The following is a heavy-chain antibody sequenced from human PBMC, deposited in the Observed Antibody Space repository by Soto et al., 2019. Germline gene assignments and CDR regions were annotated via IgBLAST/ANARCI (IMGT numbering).Heavy chain of an antibody. D-gene: IGHD1-26*01. CDR1: GGSISSYY. CDR2: IYYSGST. V-gene: IGHV4-59*01. CDR3: ARRYGGNFDF. Sequence: QVQLQESGPGLVKPSETLSLTCTVSGGSISSYYWSWIRQPPGKGLEWIGYIYYSGSTNYNPSLQSLVTISVDTSKHQCSLKLSSVSAADTAVYYCARRYGGNFDFWGQGTLVTVSS. J-gene: IGHJ4*02.